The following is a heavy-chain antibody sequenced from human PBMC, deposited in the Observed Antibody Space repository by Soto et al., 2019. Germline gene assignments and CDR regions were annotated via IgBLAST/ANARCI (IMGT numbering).Heavy chain of an antibody. V-gene: IGHV3-23*01. CDR1: GFTFSSYA. CDR3: ANLGGGYYYGMDV. J-gene: IGHJ6*02. CDR2: ISGSGGST. Sequence: PGGSLRLSCAASGFTFSSYAMSWVRQAPGKGLEWVSAISGSGGSTYYADSVKGRFTISRDNSKNTLYLQMNSLRAEDTAVYYCANLGGGYYYGMDVWGQGTTVTVSS. D-gene: IGHD3-16*01.